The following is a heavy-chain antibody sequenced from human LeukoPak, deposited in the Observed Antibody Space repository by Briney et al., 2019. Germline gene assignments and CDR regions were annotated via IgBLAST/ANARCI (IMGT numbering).Heavy chain of an antibody. J-gene: IGHJ3*02. CDR3: ARDFLHVYYYDSTGYVRGAFDI. CDR2: INPNSGGT. D-gene: IGHD3-22*01. Sequence: ASVKVSCKASGYTFTGYYMHWVRQAPGQGLEWMGWINPNSGGTNYAQKFQGRVTMTRDTSISTAYMELSRLRSDDTAVYYCARDFLHVYYYDSTGYVRGAFDIWGQGTMVTVSS. V-gene: IGHV1-2*02. CDR1: GYTFTGYY.